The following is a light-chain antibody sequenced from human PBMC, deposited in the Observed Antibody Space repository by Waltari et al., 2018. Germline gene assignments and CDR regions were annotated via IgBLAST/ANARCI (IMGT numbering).Light chain of an antibody. J-gene: IGKJ5*01. V-gene: IGKV1-9*01. Sequence: IQLTQSPSSLSASVGDRVTITCRASQGINSYLAWYQQKPGKAPNLLIYAAFTLQSGVPSRFSGSGSGTDFTLTISSLQPEDFATYYCQQFNTYPLTFGQGTRLEIK. CDR1: QGINSY. CDR3: QQFNTYPLT. CDR2: AAF.